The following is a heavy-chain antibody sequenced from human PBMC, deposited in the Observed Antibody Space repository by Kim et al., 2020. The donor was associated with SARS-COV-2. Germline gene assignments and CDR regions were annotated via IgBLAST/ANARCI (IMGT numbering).Heavy chain of an antibody. J-gene: IGHJ4*02. D-gene: IGHD2-2*01. CDR1: GFTFSSYA. V-gene: IGHV3-30-3*01. CDR2: ISYDGSNK. CDR3: ARGLARYCSSTSCKTLDY. Sequence: GGSLRLSCAASGFTFSSYAMHWVRQAPGKGLEWVAVISYDGSNKYYADSVKGRFTISRDNSKNTLYLQMNSLRAEDTAVYYCARGLARYCSSTSCKTLDYWGQGTLVTVSS.